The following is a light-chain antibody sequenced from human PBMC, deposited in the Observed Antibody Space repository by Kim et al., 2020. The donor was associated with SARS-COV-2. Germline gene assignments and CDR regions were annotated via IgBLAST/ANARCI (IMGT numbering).Light chain of an antibody. J-gene: IGLJ3*02. CDR3: ISFTAATTWV. CDR2: AVN. CDR1: SSGIDGYNY. Sequence: GQSITISCTGTSSGIDGYNYVSWYQQHPGKDPELIIYAVNKRTAGISNRFSGSKSGNTASLTISGLQAEDEADYYCISFTAATTWVFGGGTQLTVL. V-gene: IGLV2-14*03.